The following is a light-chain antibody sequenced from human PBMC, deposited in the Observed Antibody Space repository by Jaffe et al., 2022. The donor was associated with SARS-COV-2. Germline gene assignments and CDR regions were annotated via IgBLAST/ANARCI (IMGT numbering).Light chain of an antibody. CDR3: MQALQTPRT. CDR2: LGS. J-gene: IGKJ1*01. Sequence: DIVMTQSPLSLAVTPGEPASISCRSSQSLLHSNGYNYLDWYLQKPGQSPQLLICLGSSRASGVPDRFSGSGSGTDFTLQISRVEAEDVGVYYCMQALQTPRTFGQGTKVEIK. CDR1: QSLLHSNGYNY. V-gene: IGKV2-28*01.